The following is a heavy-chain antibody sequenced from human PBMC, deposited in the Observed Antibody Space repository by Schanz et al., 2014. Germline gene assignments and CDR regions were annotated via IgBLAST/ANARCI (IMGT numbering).Heavy chain of an antibody. CDR2: ISGSGGST. J-gene: IGHJ3*02. V-gene: IGHV3-23*01. CDR3: AKGRFGELSAFDI. CDR1: EFTFSTDA. Sequence: VHLLESGGGLVEPGGFLRLSCAASEFTFSTDAMSWVRQAPGKGLEWVSAISGSGGSTYYADSVKGRFTISRDNSKNTLYLQMNSLRAEDTPVYYCAKGRFGELSAFDIWGQGTMGTFSS. D-gene: IGHD3-10*01.